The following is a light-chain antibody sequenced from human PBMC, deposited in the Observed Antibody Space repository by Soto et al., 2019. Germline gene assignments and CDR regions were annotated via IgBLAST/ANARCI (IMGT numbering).Light chain of an antibody. V-gene: IGKV4-1*01. CDR3: QQYYETPFT. Sequence: DIVMTQSPDSLTVSLGERATISCKSSQSVFYRSTKTNYLGWYQQKPGQRPRLLIYWASTREIGVPDRFSGSGSRTDFTLTISSXQAEDAAIYHCQQYYETPFTFGGGTKVDIK. CDR1: QSVFYRSTKTNY. CDR2: WAS. J-gene: IGKJ4*01.